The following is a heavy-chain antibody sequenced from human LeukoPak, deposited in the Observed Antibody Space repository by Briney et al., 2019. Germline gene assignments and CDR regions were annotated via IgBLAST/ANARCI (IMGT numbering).Heavy chain of an antibody. CDR3: AKAFDYNGLRGEGGSFDC. V-gene: IGHV3-13*01. J-gene: IGHJ4*02. Sequence: GGSLRLSCVASGFNFSKNDMHWVRQTTERRLEWVSAIGVGGDTYYADPVKGRFTTSRDNGKSSVYLQMNSLRAGDTAVYFCAKAFDYNGLRGEGGSFDCWGQGALVTVSS. D-gene: IGHD4-11*01. CDR2: IGVGGDT. CDR1: GFNFSKND.